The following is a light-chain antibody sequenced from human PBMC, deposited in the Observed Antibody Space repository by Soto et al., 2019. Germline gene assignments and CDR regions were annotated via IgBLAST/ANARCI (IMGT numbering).Light chain of an antibody. V-gene: IGLV3-25*03. CDR3: QSADSSGTLVV. Sequence: SYELTQPPSVSVSPGQTARITCSGDALPKQYAYWYQQKPGQAPVLVIYKDSERPSGIPERFSGSSSGTTVTLTISGVQAEDEADYYCQSADSSGTLVVFGGGTKLTLL. CDR2: KDS. CDR1: ALPKQY. J-gene: IGLJ2*01.